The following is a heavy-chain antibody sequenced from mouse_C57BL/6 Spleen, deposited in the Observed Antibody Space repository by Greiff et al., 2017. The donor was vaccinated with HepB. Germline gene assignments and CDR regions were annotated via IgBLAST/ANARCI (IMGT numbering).Heavy chain of an antibody. V-gene: IGHV5-4*01. CDR1: GFTFSSYA. J-gene: IGHJ2*01. CDR2: ISDGGSYT. D-gene: IGHD1-1*01. CDR3: ARERDFITTVVAPFDY. Sequence: EVKLVESGGGLVKPGGSLKLSCAASGFTFSSYAMSWVRQTPEKRLEWVATISDGGSYTYYPDNVKGRFTISRDNAKNNLYLQMSHLKSEDTAMYYCARERDFITTVVAPFDYWGQGTTLTVSS.